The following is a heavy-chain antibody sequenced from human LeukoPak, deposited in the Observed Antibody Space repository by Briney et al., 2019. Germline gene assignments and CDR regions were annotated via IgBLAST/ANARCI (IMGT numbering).Heavy chain of an antibody. J-gene: IGHJ4*02. CDR3: ATAVLYGGNDFDY. D-gene: IGHD5-12*01. Sequence: ASVKVSCKASGYTFTGYYMHWVRQARGQGLEWMGWINPNSGVTKFAQRFQGRVTMTRDTSTSTAYLDLSSLRSDDTAVYYCATAVLYGGNDFDYWGQGTLVTVSS. CDR2: INPNSGVT. V-gene: IGHV1-2*02. CDR1: GYTFTGYY.